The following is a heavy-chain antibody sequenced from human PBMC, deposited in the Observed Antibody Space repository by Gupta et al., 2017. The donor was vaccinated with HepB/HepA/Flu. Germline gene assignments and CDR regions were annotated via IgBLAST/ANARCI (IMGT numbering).Heavy chain of an antibody. CDR2: IRSNLFGGTR. J-gene: IGHJ4*02. V-gene: IGHV3-49*04. Sequence: LVESGGGLVQPGRSLRLSCAVSGFRFGDYAMSWVRQAPGKGLEWLSFIRSNLFGGTREYAASVKGRFTISRDDSKNIAYLYMNNLETEDTAVYYCTRDHYGSFDYWGQGTLVTVSS. D-gene: IGHD3-16*01. CDR3: TRDHYGSFDY. CDR1: GFRFGDYA.